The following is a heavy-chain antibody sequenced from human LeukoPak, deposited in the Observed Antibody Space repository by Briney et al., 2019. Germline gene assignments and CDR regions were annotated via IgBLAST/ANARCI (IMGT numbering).Heavy chain of an antibody. J-gene: IGHJ1*01. CDR1: GGSISSYY. D-gene: IGHD4-23*01. V-gene: IGHV4-4*07. CDR3: AREADYGGNPGEYFQH. Sequence: PSETLSLTCTVSGGSISSYYWSWIRQPAGKGLEWIGRIYTSGSTNYNPSLKSRVTMSVDTSKNQFSQKLSSVTAADTAVYYCAREADYGGNPGEYFQHWGQGTLVTVSS. CDR2: IYTSGST.